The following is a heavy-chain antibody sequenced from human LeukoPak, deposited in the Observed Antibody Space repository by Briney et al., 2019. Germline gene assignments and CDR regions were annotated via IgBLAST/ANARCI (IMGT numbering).Heavy chain of an antibody. J-gene: IGHJ4*02. Sequence: GGSLRLSCAASGFTFSSYGMHWVRQAPGKGLEWVAFIQHDSTNKYYVDSVKGRFTISRDNSKNSLYLQMNSLRAEDTALYYCAKDMAAYYYASGNIDYWGQGTLVTVSS. D-gene: IGHD3-10*01. CDR2: IQHDSTNK. V-gene: IGHV3-30*02. CDR3: AKDMAAYYYASGNIDY. CDR1: GFTFSSYG.